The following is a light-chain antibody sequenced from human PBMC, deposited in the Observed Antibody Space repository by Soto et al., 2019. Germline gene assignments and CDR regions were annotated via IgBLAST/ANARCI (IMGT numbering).Light chain of an antibody. Sequence: EIVLTQSPATLSLSPGERATLSCRASQSVSSYLAWYQRKPGQAPRLLIYDASNRATGIPARFSGSGSGTDFTLTISSLDPEDFAVYYCLHRYNWPLTFGGGTKVEIK. CDR3: LHRYNWPLT. CDR2: DAS. V-gene: IGKV3-11*01. CDR1: QSVSSY. J-gene: IGKJ4*01.